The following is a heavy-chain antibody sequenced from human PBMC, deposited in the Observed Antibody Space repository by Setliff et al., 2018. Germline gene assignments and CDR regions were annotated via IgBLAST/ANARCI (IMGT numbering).Heavy chain of an antibody. J-gene: IGHJ4*02. CDR2: IYTSGST. Sequence: PSETLSLTCTVSGGSISSYYWSWIRQPAGKGLEWIGRIYTSGSTNYNPSLKSRVTMSVDTSKNQFSLKLNSVTAADMAVYYCARDFWAYCGGDCSVFDYWGQGTLVTVSS. D-gene: IGHD2-21*02. CDR3: ARDFWAYCGGDCSVFDY. CDR1: GGSISSYY. V-gene: IGHV4-4*07.